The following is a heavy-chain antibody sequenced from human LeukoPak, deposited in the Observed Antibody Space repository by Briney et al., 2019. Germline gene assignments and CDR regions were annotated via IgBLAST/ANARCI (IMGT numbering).Heavy chain of an antibody. CDR3: ARVGSLYLGDFDY. Sequence: PGGSLRLSCAASGFTFNTFGVNWVRQAPGKGLEWLSYISSVANTMYYADSVKGRFTISRDNAKNSLYLQMNSLRAEDTAVYYCARVGSLYLGDFDYWGQGTQVTVSS. CDR1: GFTFNTFG. V-gene: IGHV3-48*01. D-gene: IGHD3-16*01. CDR2: ISSVANTM. J-gene: IGHJ4*02.